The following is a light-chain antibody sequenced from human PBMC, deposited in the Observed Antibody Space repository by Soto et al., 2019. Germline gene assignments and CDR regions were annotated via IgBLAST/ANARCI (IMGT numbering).Light chain of an antibody. CDR1: QSISSS. Sequence: EIVMTQSPATLSVSPGERATLSCRASQSISSSLAWYQQKPGKAPMLLIYGASTRATGIPARFSGSGSGTEFTLTISSLQSEDFAVYYCQQYNNGPTYTFGQGTKLEIK. V-gene: IGKV3-15*01. J-gene: IGKJ2*01. CDR3: QQYNNGPTYT. CDR2: GAS.